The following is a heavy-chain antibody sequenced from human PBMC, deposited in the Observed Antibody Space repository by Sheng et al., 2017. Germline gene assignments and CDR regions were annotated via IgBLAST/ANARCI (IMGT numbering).Heavy chain of an antibody. CDR1: GYSISSGYY. Sequence: QVQLQESGPGLVKPSETLSLTCAVSGYSISSGYYWGWIRQPPGKGLEWIGSIYHSGSTYYNPSLKSRVTISVDTSKNQFSLKLSSVTAADTAVYYCAREGWSPIFGVVITPKEYYYYGMDVWGQGTTVTVSS. D-gene: IGHD3-3*01. J-gene: IGHJ6*02. CDR3: AREGWSPIFGVVITPKEYYYYGMDV. V-gene: IGHV4-38-2*02. CDR2: IYHSGST.